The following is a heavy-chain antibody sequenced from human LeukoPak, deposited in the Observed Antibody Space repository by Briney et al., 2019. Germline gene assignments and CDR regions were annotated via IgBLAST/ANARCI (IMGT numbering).Heavy chain of an antibody. D-gene: IGHD6-13*01. Sequence: GRSLRLSCAASGFTFDDYAMHWVRQAPGKGLEWVSGISWNSGSIGYADSVKGRFTISRDNAKNSLYLQMNSLRAEDTALYYCAKDIVPGAAAGSQVDYWGQGTLVTVSS. CDR2: ISWNSGSI. CDR1: GFTFDDYA. J-gene: IGHJ4*02. V-gene: IGHV3-9*01. CDR3: AKDIVPGAAAGSQVDY.